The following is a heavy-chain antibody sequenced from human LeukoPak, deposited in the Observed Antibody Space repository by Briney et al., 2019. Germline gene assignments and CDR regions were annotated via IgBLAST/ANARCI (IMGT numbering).Heavy chain of an antibody. CDR2: IYTSGST. CDR3: ARDRFGYDSSGYYFDY. CDR1: GGSISSYY. V-gene: IGHV4-4*07. D-gene: IGHD3-22*01. J-gene: IGHJ4*02. Sequence: SETLSLTCTVSGGSISSYYWSWIRQPAGKGLEWIGRIYTSGSTNYNPSLKSRVTMSVDTSKNQFSLKPSSVTAADTAVYYCARDRFGYDSSGYYFDYWGQGTLVNVSS.